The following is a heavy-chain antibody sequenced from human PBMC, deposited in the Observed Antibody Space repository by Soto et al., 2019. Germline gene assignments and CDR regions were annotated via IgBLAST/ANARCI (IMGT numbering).Heavy chain of an antibody. CDR2: ISSSGSTI. J-gene: IGHJ4*02. V-gene: IGHV3-48*03. CDR1: GFSFNTYE. Sequence: EVQLVESGGGLVQPGGSLRLSCAASGFSFNTYEMNWVRQAPGKGLEWVSYISSSGSTIYYADSVKGRFTVSRDNGKNSLYLQMNSLRAEDKAVYYCVYAGSCDYWGQGTQVTVSS. D-gene: IGHD1-26*01. CDR3: VYAGSCDY.